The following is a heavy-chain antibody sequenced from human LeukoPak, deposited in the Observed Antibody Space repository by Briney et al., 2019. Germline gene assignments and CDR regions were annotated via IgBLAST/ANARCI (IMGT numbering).Heavy chain of an antibody. CDR3: ARSVVPAATIDY. Sequence: SETLSLTCTVSGGSISSYYWSWIRQPPGKGLEWIGYIYHNGSTYYNPSLKSRVTISVDRSKNQFSLKLSSVTAADTAVYYCARSVVPAATIDYWGQGTLVTVSS. CDR2: IYHNGST. J-gene: IGHJ4*02. D-gene: IGHD2-2*01. CDR1: GGSISSYY. V-gene: IGHV4-59*12.